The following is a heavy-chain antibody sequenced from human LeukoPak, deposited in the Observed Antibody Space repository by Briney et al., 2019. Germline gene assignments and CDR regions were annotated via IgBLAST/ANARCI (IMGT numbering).Heavy chain of an antibody. D-gene: IGHD1-1*01. Sequence: PGGSLRLSCAASGFTFSSYSMNWVRQAPGKGLEWVSYISTSSGTIYCADSLKGRFTISRDNAKNSLYLQMNSLRAEDTAVYYCARDHSNWEGVDYWGQGTLVTVSS. V-gene: IGHV3-48*01. CDR1: GFTFSSYS. CDR2: ISTSSGTI. J-gene: IGHJ4*02. CDR3: ARDHSNWEGVDY.